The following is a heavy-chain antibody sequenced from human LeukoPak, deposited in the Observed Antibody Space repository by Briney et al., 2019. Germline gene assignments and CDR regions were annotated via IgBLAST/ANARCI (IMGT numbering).Heavy chain of an antibody. CDR3: AGWRSGGSPYYYGMDV. CDR1: GGSISSGGYS. V-gene: IGHV4-39*01. CDR2: IYYSGST. Sequence: NPSQTLSLTCTVSGGSISSGGYSWGWIRQPPGKGLEWIGSIYYSGSTYYNPSLKSRVTISVDTSKNQFSLKLSSVTAADTAVYYCAGWRSGGSPYYYGMDVWGQGTTVTVSS. D-gene: IGHD2-15*01. J-gene: IGHJ6*02.